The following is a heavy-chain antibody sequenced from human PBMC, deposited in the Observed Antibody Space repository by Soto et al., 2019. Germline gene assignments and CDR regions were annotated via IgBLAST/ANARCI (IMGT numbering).Heavy chain of an antibody. CDR2: IYYSGST. CDR3: ARMRFNLPYFDY. Sequence: QVQLQESGPGLVKPSQTLSLTCTVSGGSISSGGYYWRWIRQHPGKGLEWIGYIYYSGSTYYNPSIQIRVTISVETSKNQSSLKLSSVTAADTAVYYCARMRFNLPYFDYWGQGTLVTGSS. J-gene: IGHJ4*02. CDR1: GGSISSGGYY. V-gene: IGHV4-31*03.